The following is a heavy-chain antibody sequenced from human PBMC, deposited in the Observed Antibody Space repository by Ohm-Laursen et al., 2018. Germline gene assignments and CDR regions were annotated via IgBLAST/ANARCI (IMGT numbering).Heavy chain of an antibody. CDR2: IYYSGST. Sequence: SDTLSLTCTVSGGSISSYYWSWIRQPPGKGLEWIGYIYYSGSTNYNPSLKSRVTISVDTSKNQFSLKLSSVTAEDTAVYYCARGYDSSGTINFDYWGQGTLVTVSS. CDR3: ARGYDSSGTINFDY. D-gene: IGHD3-22*01. J-gene: IGHJ4*02. CDR1: GGSISSYY. V-gene: IGHV4-59*07.